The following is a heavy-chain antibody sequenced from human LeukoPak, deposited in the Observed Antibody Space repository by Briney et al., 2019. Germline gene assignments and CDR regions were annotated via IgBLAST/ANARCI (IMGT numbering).Heavy chain of an antibody. CDR2: IWYDGSNQ. CDR1: GFTFRSYG. Sequence: PGRSLRLSCAASGFTFRSYGMHWVRQAPGKGLEWVAVIWYDGSNQYYADSVKGRFTISRDNSKNTLYLQMNSLRAEDTAVYYCAREAVTRNYFDYWGQGTLVTVSS. CDR3: AREAVTRNYFDY. V-gene: IGHV3-33*01. J-gene: IGHJ4*02. D-gene: IGHD4-17*01.